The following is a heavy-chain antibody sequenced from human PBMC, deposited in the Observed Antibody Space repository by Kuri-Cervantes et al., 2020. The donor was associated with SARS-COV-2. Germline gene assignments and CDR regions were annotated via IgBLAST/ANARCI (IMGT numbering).Heavy chain of an antibody. CDR1: GGTFSSYA. CDR2: IIPIFGTA. D-gene: IGHD6-19*01. CDR3: ATSGQWPHLDP. V-gene: IGHV1-69*06. J-gene: IGHJ5*02. Sequence: SVKVSCKASGGTFSSYAISWVRQAPGQGLEWMGGIIPIFGTANYAQKFQGRVTMTEDTSTDTAYMELSSLRSEDTAVYYCATSGQWPHLDPWGQGTLVTVSS.